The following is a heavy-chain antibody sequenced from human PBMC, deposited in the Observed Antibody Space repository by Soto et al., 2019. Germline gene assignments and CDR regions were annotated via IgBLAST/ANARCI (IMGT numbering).Heavy chain of an antibody. V-gene: IGHV1-69*13. CDR3: ARGYDYSYGMDV. J-gene: IGHJ6*02. D-gene: IGHD4-4*01. Sequence: AAVKVSCKASGGAFSSYAISCVLQSPGQWLECMGGIIPIFGTANYAQKFQGRVTITADESTSTAYMELSSLRSEDTAVYYCARGYDYSYGMDVWGQGTTVTVSS. CDR1: GGAFSSYA. CDR2: IIPIFGTA.